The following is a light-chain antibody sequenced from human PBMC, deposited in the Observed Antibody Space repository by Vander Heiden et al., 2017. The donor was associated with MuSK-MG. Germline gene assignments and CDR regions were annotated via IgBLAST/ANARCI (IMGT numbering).Light chain of an antibody. CDR1: ALPKQY. CDR3: YSADSSGTIGV. J-gene: IGLJ3*02. CDR2: KDS. Sequence: SYELTQPPSVSVSPGQTARITCSGDALPKQYAYWYQQKPGQAPVLVIYKDSERPSGIPERFSGSSSGTTVTLTISGVQAEDEADYYCYSADSSGTIGVFGGGTKLTVL. V-gene: IGLV3-25*03.